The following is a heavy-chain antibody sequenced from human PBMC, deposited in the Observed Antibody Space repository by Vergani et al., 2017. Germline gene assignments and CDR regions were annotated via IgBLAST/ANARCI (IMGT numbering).Heavy chain of an antibody. CDR2: LSASDRRT. J-gene: IGHJ3*02. D-gene: IGHD6-19*01. CDR1: GFTFNIYA. CDR3: AKVGRSEVGGKFGDFDK. Sequence: EVRLLESGGGLVQPGGSLRLSCAASGFTFNIYAMSWVRQAPGKGLEWVSTLSASDRRTHYADSVKGRFTISRDNSKNTLFLHMNSLRPEDTAVYYCAKVGRSEVGGKFGDFDKWGQGTMVTVSS. V-gene: IGHV3-23*01.